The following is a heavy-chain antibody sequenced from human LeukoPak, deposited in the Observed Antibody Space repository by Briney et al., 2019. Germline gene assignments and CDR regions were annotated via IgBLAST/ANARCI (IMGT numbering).Heavy chain of an antibody. D-gene: IGHD3-10*01. CDR3: ARDGSGEWPIGY. CDR1: GFTFSSKW. Sequence: GGSLRLSCAASGFTFSSKWMSWVRQAPGKGLEWVANIKYDGSEKYCVDSVKGRFTISRDNAKNALYLQMNSLRVEDTAVYYCARDGSGEWPIGYWGQGTLVTVSS. CDR2: IKYDGSEK. J-gene: IGHJ4*02. V-gene: IGHV3-7*01.